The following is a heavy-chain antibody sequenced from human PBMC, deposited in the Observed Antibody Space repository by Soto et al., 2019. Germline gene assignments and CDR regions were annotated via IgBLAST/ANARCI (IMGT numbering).Heavy chain of an antibody. V-gene: IGHV1-18*01. CDR2: ISAYNGNT. CDR3: AREGGYNYGLPWYYYGMDV. CDR1: GYTFTSYG. D-gene: IGHD5-18*01. Sequence: ASVKVSCKASGYTFTSYGISWVRQAPGQGLEWMGWISAYNGNTNYAQKLQGRVTMTTDTSTSTAYMELRSLRSDDTAVYYCAREGGYNYGLPWYYYGMDVWGQGTTVTVSS. J-gene: IGHJ6*02.